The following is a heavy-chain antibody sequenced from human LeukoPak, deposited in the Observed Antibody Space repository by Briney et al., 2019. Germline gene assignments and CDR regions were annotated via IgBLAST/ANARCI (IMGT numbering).Heavy chain of an antibody. D-gene: IGHD4-23*01. CDR3: ARSNGGNSGGTFWY. V-gene: IGHV3-64*01. Sequence: GGSLRLSCAASGFTFSSYAMHWVRQAPGKGLEYVSAISSNGGSTYYANSVEGRFTISRDNSKNTLYLQMGSLRAEDMAVYYCARSNGGNSGGTFWYWGQGTLVTVSS. J-gene: IGHJ4*02. CDR2: ISSNGGST. CDR1: GFTFSSYA.